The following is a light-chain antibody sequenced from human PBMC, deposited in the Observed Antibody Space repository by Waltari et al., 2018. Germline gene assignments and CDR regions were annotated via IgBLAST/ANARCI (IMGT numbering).Light chain of an antibody. CDR1: QGISSY. CDR3: QQSYTPPSLT. Sequence: DIQMTQSPSSLSESVGDRVTITCRASQGISSYLNWYQQKAGKAPKLLIYAASNLQNGVPSRFRGSGSVTDFTLTINSLQLEDFATYYCQQSYTPPSLTFGQGTKVEIK. J-gene: IGKJ1*01. V-gene: IGKV1-39*01. CDR2: AAS.